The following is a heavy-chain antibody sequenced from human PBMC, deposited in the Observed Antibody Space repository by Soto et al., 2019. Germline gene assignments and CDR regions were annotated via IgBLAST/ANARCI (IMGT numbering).Heavy chain of an antibody. D-gene: IGHD5-12*01. CDR2: ISSSSSTI. CDR3: ARDLATSGYYYYYGMDV. V-gene: IGHV3-48*02. J-gene: IGHJ6*02. Sequence: GGSLRLSCAASGFTFSSYSMNWVRQAPGKGLEWVSYISSSSSTIYYADSVKGRFTISRDNAKNSLYLQMNSLRDEDTAVYYCARDLATSGYYYYYGMDVWGQGTTVTVSS. CDR1: GFTFSSYS.